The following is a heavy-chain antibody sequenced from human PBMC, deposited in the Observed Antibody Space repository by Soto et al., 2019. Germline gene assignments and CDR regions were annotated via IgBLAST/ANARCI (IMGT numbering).Heavy chain of an antibody. J-gene: IGHJ3*02. CDR3: ARGKRIAVAAQSDAFDI. V-gene: IGHV4-34*01. Sequence: QVQLQQWGAGLLKPSETLSLTSPVYVGSFSGYYWSWIRQPPGKGLEWMGEFNHSGSTNYNPSLKSRVTISVDTSKNQFSLKLSSLTAADTAVYYCARGKRIAVAAQSDAFDIWGQGTMLTVSS. CDR2: FNHSGST. D-gene: IGHD6-19*01. CDR1: VGSFSGYY.